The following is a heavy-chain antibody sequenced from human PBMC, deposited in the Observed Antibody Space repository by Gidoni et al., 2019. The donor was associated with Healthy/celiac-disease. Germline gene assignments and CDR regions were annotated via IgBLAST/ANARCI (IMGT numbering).Heavy chain of an antibody. Sequence: QVQLQQWGAGLLKPSETLSLTCAVYGGSFSGYYWSWIRQPPGKGLEWIGEINHSGSTNYNPSLKSRVTISVDTSKNQFSLKLSSVTAADTAVYYCARGPIQWYYFDYWGQGTLVTVSS. CDR3: ARGPIQWYYFDY. CDR1: GGSFSGYY. J-gene: IGHJ4*02. CDR2: INHSGST. D-gene: IGHD2-8*01. V-gene: IGHV4-34*01.